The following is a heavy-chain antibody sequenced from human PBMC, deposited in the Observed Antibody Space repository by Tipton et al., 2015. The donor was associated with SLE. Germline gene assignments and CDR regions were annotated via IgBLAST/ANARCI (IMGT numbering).Heavy chain of an antibody. D-gene: IGHD5-18*01. J-gene: IGHJ4*02. CDR2: IYPADSDT. CDR3: ARLPAYSYGQD. Sequence: QLVQSGAEVKKPGESLKISCKGSGYSFTSYWIGWVRQMPGKGLERMGSIYPADSDTKYSPSFQGQVTISADKSISTAYLQWNSLKASDTAMYYCARLPAYSYGQDWCQGTLVTVSS. V-gene: IGHV5-51*01. CDR1: GYSFTSYW.